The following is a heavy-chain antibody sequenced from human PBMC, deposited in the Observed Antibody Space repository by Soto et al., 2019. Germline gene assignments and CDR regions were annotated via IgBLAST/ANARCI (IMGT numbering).Heavy chain of an antibody. CDR1: GGSISSYY. V-gene: IGHV4-59*12. Sequence: PSETLSLTCTVSGGSISSYYWSWIRQPPGKGLEWIGYIYYSGSTNYNPSLKSRVTISVDTSKNHFSLMLSSVTAADTAVYYCARGGAKIPGPPRRLDPWGQGTLVTVSS. J-gene: IGHJ5*02. D-gene: IGHD2-2*02. CDR3: ARGGAKIPGPPRRLDP. CDR2: IYYSGST.